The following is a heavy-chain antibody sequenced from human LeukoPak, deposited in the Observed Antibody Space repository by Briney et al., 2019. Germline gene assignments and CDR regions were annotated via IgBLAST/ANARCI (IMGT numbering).Heavy chain of an antibody. V-gene: IGHV3-9*01. CDR3: AKGAPYSNYVGWFDP. D-gene: IGHD4-11*01. Sequence: PGGSLRLSCAASGFTFDDYAMHWVRQAPGKGLEWVSGISWNSGSIGYADSVKGRFTISRDNAKNSLYLQMNSLRAEDTALYYCAKGAPYSNYVGWFDPWGQGTLVTVSS. CDR1: GFTFDDYA. J-gene: IGHJ5*02. CDR2: ISWNSGSI.